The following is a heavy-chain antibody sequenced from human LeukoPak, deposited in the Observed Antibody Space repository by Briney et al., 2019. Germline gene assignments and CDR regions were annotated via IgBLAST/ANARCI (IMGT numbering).Heavy chain of an antibody. D-gene: IGHD4-17*01. J-gene: IGHJ4*02. CDR1: GGTFSSYA. V-gene: IGHV1-69*06. CDR3: AREKGYGDSLYYFDY. CDR2: IIPIFGTA. Sequence: ASVKVSCTASGGTFSSYAISWVRQAPGQGLEWMGGIIPIFGTANYAQKFQGRVTITADKSTSTAYMELSSLRSEDTAVYYCAREKGYGDSLYYFDYWGQGTLVTVSS.